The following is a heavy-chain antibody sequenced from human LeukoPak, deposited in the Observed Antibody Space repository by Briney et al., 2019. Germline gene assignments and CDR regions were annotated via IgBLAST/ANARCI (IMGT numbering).Heavy chain of an antibody. Sequence: ASVKVSCKASGYTFTSYGISRVRQAPGQGLEWMGWISAYNGNTNYAQKLQGRVTMTTDTSTSTAYMELRSLRSDDTAVYYCARSVTTLGWFDPWGQGTLVTVSS. V-gene: IGHV1-18*01. CDR3: ARSVTTLGWFDP. D-gene: IGHD4-17*01. CDR2: ISAYNGNT. CDR1: GYTFTSYG. J-gene: IGHJ5*02.